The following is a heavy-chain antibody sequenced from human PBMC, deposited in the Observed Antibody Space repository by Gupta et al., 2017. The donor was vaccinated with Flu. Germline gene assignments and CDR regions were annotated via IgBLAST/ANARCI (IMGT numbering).Heavy chain of an antibody. Sequence: VELVESGGGLVQPGGSLRLSGAASGFTLSSYDMSWLRQAPGRGLEWVSFISSRGVTYYGDPVRGRFTISRDNAKNSLFLQMSGLRDEDTAVYYCSIGHWAKWGQGTLVTVSS. CDR2: ISSRGVT. V-gene: IGHV3-48*03. J-gene: IGHJ4*02. CDR3: SIGHWAK. CDR1: GFTLSSYD. D-gene: IGHD3-16*01.